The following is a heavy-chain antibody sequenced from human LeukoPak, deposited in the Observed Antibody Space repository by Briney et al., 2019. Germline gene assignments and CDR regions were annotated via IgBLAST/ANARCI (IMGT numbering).Heavy chain of an antibody. V-gene: IGHV4-39*01. CDR3: ARHDRCSSTSCSLYYFDY. Sequence: SETLSLTCTVSGGSISSSSYYWGWIRQPPGKGLEWIGSMYYSGSTYYNPSLESRVTISVDTSKNQFSLKVSSVTAADTAVYYCARHDRCSSTSCSLYYFDYWGQGTLVTVSS. CDR1: GGSISSSSYY. CDR2: MYYSGST. D-gene: IGHD2-2*01. J-gene: IGHJ4*02.